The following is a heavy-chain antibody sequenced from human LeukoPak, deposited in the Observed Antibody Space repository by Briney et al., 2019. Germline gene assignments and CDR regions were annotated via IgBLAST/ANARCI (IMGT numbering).Heavy chain of an antibody. J-gene: IGHJ4*02. CDR2: ISSSGSTI. Sequence: GGSLRLSCAASGFTSSSYEMNWVRQAPGKGLEWVSYISSSGSTIYYADSVKGRFTISRDNAKNSLFLQMNSLRDEDTAVYYCARDQERRGGSTVDFWGQGTLVTVSS. CDR3: ARDQERRGGSTVDF. D-gene: IGHD4-23*01. V-gene: IGHV3-48*03. CDR1: GFTSSSYE.